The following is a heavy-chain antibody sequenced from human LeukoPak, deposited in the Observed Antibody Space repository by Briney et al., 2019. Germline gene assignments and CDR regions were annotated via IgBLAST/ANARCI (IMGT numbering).Heavy chain of an antibody. V-gene: IGHV3-66*01. J-gene: IGHJ4*02. Sequence: GGSLRLSCAASGFTVSSNYMSWVRQAPGKGLEWVSVIYSGGSTYYADSVKGRFTISRDNSKNTLYLQMNSLRAEDTAVYYCARTNKSSGYSFFDYWGQGTLVTVSS. CDR1: GFTVSSNY. D-gene: IGHD3-22*01. CDR3: ARTNKSSGYSFFDY. CDR2: IYSGGST.